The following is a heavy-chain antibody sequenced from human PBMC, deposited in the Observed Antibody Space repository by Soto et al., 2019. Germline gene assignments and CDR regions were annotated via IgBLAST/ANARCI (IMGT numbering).Heavy chain of an antibody. Sequence: GGSLRLSCAVSGFTFSSYAMNWVRQAPGKGLEWLSAISGSGGSTYYADSVKGRFTISRDNSKNTLYLQMNSLRAEDTAVYYCATPYSYDSSGYQGYFDYWGQGTLVTVSS. J-gene: IGHJ4*02. CDR1: GFTFSSYA. CDR3: ATPYSYDSSGYQGYFDY. V-gene: IGHV3-23*01. CDR2: ISGSGGST. D-gene: IGHD3-22*01.